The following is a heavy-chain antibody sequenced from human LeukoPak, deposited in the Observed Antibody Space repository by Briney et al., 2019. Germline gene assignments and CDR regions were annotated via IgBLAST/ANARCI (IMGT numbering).Heavy chain of an antibody. D-gene: IGHD1-26*01. V-gene: IGHV3-48*04. CDR3: ASQSSGSSTRAPDI. Sequence: GGSLRLSCAPPGGTFSSYSLNWVGQAPGKGVEWVSYISSSSRTKYYADSVKGRFIISRDNANNSLYLQMNTLRAEDTALYYCASQSSGSSTRAPDIWGQGTLVTVSS. CDR1: GGTFSSYS. J-gene: IGHJ4*02. CDR2: ISSSSRTK.